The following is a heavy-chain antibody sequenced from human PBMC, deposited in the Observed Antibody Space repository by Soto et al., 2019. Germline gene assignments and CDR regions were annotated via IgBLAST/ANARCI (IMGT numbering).Heavy chain of an antibody. Sequence: QVQLVQSGAEVKKPGASVKVSCKASGYTFTGYYMHWVRQAPGQGLEWMGWINPNSGGTNYAQKFQGRVTMTRDTSISTAYMELSRLRSDDPAVYYCARDMGEVRLELLATFDYWGQGTLVTVSS. V-gene: IGHV1-2*02. J-gene: IGHJ4*02. CDR1: GYTFTGYY. CDR2: INPNSGGT. D-gene: IGHD1-1*01. CDR3: ARDMGEVRLELLATFDY.